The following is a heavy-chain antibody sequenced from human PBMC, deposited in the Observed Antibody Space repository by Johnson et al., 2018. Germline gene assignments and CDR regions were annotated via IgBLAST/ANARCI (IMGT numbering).Heavy chain of an antibody. CDR1: GFTFSSYG. V-gene: IGHV3-30*03. J-gene: IGHJ3*02. D-gene: IGHD1-26*01. Sequence: VQLVESGGGVVQPGRSLRLSCAASGFTFSSYGMHWVRQAPGKGLEWVAVISYDGSNKYYADSVKGRFTISRDNSKNTLYLQMNNLKTEDTAVYYCSRDYGSPGFDPFDIWGQGTMVTVSS. CDR3: SRDYGSPGFDPFDI. CDR2: ISYDGSNK.